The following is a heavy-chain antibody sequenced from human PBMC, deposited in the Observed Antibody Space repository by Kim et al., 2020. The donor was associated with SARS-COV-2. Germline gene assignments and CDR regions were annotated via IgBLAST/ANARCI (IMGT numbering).Heavy chain of an antibody. V-gene: IGHV4-31*02. CDR3: ARAAGSTTIFGVATDY. J-gene: IGHJ4*02. Sequence: YYNPSLKSRVTISVDTSKNQFSLKLSSVTAADTAVYYCARAAGSTTIFGVATDYWGQGTLVTVSS. D-gene: IGHD3-3*01.